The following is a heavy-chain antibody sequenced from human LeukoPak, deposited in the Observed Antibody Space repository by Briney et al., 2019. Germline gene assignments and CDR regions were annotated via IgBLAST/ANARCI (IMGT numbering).Heavy chain of an antibody. Sequence: GGSLRLSCAASGFTVSSNYMSWVRQAPGKGLEWVSVIYSGGSTYYADSVKGRFTISRDTAKNTLYLQMNSLRAEDTAVYYCTRAGGSYSPLGSWGQGTLVTVSS. CDR1: GFTVSSNY. D-gene: IGHD1-26*01. CDR3: TRAGGSYSPLGS. V-gene: IGHV3-66*01. CDR2: IYSGGST. J-gene: IGHJ4*02.